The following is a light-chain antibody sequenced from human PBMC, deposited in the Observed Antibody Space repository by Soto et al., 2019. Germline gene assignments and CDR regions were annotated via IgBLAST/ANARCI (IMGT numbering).Light chain of an antibody. V-gene: IGKV1-5*01. CDR2: DAS. CDR1: QNISKW. J-gene: IGKJ3*01. CDR3: QQYNHSSFT. Sequence: DVQMTQSPSTLSASVGDRVTITCRASQNISKWLAWYQQKPGRAPNLLIYDASSSQTGVPSRFSGSGSGTEFTLIINSLQSDDFATYHCQQYNHSSFTFGPGTKVDLK.